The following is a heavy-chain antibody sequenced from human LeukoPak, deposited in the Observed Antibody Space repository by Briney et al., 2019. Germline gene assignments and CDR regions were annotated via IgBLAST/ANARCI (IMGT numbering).Heavy chain of an antibody. CDR2: ISGSGGST. Sequence: PGGSLRLSCAASGFTFSRYEMSWVRQAPGKGLEWVSAISGSGGSTYYADSVKGRFTISRDNSKNTLYLQMNSLRAEDTAVYYCATIVGATTEDDYWGQGTLVTVSS. J-gene: IGHJ4*02. D-gene: IGHD1-26*01. V-gene: IGHV3-23*01. CDR1: GFTFSRYE. CDR3: ATIVGATTEDDY.